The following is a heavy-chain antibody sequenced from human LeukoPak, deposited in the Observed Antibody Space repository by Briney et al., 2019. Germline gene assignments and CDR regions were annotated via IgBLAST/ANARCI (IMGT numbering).Heavy chain of an antibody. CDR2: IIPIFGTA. D-gene: IGHD2-2*01. CDR3: ARDFEVVPAAGGDYYYGMDV. V-gene: IGHV1-69*13. J-gene: IGHJ6*04. Sequence: SVKVSCKASGGTFSSYAISWVRQAPGQGLEWMGGIIPIFGTANYAQKFQGRVTITADESTSTAYMELSSLRSEDTAVYYCARDFEVVPAAGGDYYYGMDVWGKGTTVTVSS. CDR1: GGTFSSYA.